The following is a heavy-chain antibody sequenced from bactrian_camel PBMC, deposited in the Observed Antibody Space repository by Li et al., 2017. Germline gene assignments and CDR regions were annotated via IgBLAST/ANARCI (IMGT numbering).Heavy chain of an antibody. CDR2: IYTDDGRT. CDR1: DHIDSSTC. J-gene: IGHJ4*01. D-gene: IGHD7*01. Sequence: QVQLVESGGGSVQAGGSLRLSCAASDHIDSSTCMAWFRQAPGKERELVANIYTDDGRTYYGDSVPGRFTILQVKAKNTVSLQMTSLKPEDTAVYYCAANSPPVVTGVWFGDIAGARGPRSPSP. CDR3: AANSPPVVTGVWFGDIA. V-gene: IGHV3S54*01.